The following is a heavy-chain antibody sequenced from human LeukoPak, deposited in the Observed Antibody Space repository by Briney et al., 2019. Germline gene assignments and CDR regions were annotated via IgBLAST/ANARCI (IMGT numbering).Heavy chain of an antibody. CDR3: AKPITVSGATDGFDI. D-gene: IGHD3-3*01. V-gene: IGHV3-7*01. CDR2: IKQDGNEK. Sequence: PGGSLRLSCAASGFTFSNYWMNWVRQAPGKGLEWVANIKQDGNEKYYVDSVKGRFTISRDNAKNTLYPQMNSLRVEDTAVYYCAKPITVSGATDGFDIWGQGTMVTVSS. J-gene: IGHJ3*02. CDR1: GFTFSNYW.